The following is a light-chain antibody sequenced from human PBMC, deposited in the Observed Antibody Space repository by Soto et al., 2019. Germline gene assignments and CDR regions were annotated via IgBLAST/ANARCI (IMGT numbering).Light chain of an antibody. J-gene: IGKJ4*01. CDR1: QSVSSS. CDR3: QQRSSWPLT. Sequence: EIVLTQSPATLSLSPGDRATLSCRASQSVSSSLAWYQQKPGQAPRLRIYDASKRATGIPPRFSGSGSGTDFTLTISNLESEDFAVYYCQQRSSWPLTFGGGTKVEIK. CDR2: DAS. V-gene: IGKV3-11*01.